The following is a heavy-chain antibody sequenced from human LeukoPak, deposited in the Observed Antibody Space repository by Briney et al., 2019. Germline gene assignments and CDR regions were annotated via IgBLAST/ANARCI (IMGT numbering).Heavy chain of an antibody. V-gene: IGHV3-7*03. J-gene: IGHJ4*02. Sequence: QPGGSLRLSCAASGFTFSNYWMSWVRQAPGKGLEWVANIKHDGGDKHYVDPVKGRFTIARDSAKNSLNLQMNSLRAEDTAVYYCARGGNYDILTGYIFDYWGQGALVTVSS. CDR2: IKHDGGDK. D-gene: IGHD3-9*01. CDR1: GFTFSNYW. CDR3: ARGGNYDILTGYIFDY.